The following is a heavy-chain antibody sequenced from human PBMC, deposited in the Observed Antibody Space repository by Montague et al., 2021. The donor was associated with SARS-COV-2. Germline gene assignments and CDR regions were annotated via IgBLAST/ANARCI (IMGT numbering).Heavy chain of an antibody. J-gene: IGHJ3*02. D-gene: IGHD2-21*02. Sequence: SLRLSCAASGFTFSSYAMHWVRRAPGKGLEWVAVISYDGSNKYYADSVKGRFTISRDNSKNTLYLQMNSLRAEDTAVYYCAREGDIVVVTDAFDIWGQGTMVTVSS. CDR3: AREGDIVVVTDAFDI. CDR1: GFTFSSYA. V-gene: IGHV3-30-3*01. CDR2: ISYDGSNK.